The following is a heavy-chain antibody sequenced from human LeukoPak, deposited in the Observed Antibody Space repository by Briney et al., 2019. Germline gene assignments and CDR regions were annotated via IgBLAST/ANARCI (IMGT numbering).Heavy chain of an antibody. CDR2: IIPIFGTA. CDR3: ARVKWEAYSYDTYYYYYYMDV. CDR1: GGTFSSYA. Sequence: SVKVSCKASGGTFSSYAISWVRQAPGQGLEWMGGIIPIFGTANYAPTFQARVAITTDESTRTAYIALSCLISEDTAVYYCARVKWEAYSYDTYYYYYYMDVWGKGTTVTVSS. V-gene: IGHV1-69*05. J-gene: IGHJ6*03. D-gene: IGHD5-18*01.